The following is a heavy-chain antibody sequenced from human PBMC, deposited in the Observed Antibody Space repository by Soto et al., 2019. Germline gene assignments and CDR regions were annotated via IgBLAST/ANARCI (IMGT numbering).Heavy chain of an antibody. J-gene: IGHJ4*02. Sequence: QVQLVQSGAEVKKPGASVKVSCKASGYTFTSYGISWVRQAPGQGLEWMGWISAYNGNTNYAQKLQGRVIMTTDTSTSTAYMELRSLRSDDTAVYYCARVYCGGDCYEPNDYWGQGTLVTVSS. CDR2: ISAYNGNT. CDR3: ARVYCGGDCYEPNDY. V-gene: IGHV1-18*01. D-gene: IGHD2-21*02. CDR1: GYTFTSYG.